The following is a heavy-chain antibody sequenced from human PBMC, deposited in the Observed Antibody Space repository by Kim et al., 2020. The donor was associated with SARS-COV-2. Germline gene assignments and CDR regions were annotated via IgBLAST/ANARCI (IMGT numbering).Heavy chain of an antibody. J-gene: IGHJ6*02. CDR3: ARGYCSSSNCYLRYYYGLDV. CDR1: GFSFDDYG. CDR2: ITWNDDST. D-gene: IGHD2-2*01. Sequence: GSLRLSCAASGFSFDDYGMSWVRQAPGKGLEWVSGITWNDDSTGYADSVKGRFTISRDNAKNSLYLQMNSLRAEDTASYHCARGYCSSSNCYLRYYYGLDVWGQGTTVTVSS. V-gene: IGHV3-20*01.